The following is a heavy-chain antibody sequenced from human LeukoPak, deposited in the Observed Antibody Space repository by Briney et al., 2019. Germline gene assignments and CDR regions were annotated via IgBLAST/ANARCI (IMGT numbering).Heavy chain of an antibody. Sequence: SETLSLTCTVSRGSVSSYYWSWIRQPAGKGLEWIGRIYTSGSTNYNPSLKSRVTMSVDTSKNQFSLKLSSVTAADTAVYYCARGPSYYDSSGYYPRAIDYWGQGTLVTVSS. V-gene: IGHV4-4*07. CDR2: IYTSGST. J-gene: IGHJ4*02. CDR3: ARGPSYYDSSGYYPRAIDY. CDR1: RGSVSSYY. D-gene: IGHD3-22*01.